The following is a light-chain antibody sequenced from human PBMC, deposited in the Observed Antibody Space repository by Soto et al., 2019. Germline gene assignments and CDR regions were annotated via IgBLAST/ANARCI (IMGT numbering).Light chain of an antibody. V-gene: IGKV1-5*03. CDR1: QNIGDW. CDR2: KAS. CDR3: QQYNDLST. J-gene: IGKJ4*01. Sequence: DSPITQSPSTLSASIGDRVTIACRASQNIGDWLAWYQQKPGKAPNLLIYKASTLESGVPSRFSGSGSGTEFTLAISSLQPEDFATYYCQQYNDLSTFGGGTKVDIK.